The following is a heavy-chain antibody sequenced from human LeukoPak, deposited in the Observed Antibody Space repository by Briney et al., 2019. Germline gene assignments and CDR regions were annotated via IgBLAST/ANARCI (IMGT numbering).Heavy chain of an antibody. CDR2: IYTSGST. Sequence: SETLSLTCTVSGGSISSYYWSWIRQPPGKGLEWIGYIYTSGSTNYNPSLKSRVTISVDTSKNQFSLKLSSVTAADTAVYYCARLDSSPQTYSYYMDVWGKGTTVTVSS. CDR3: ARLDSSPQTYSYYMDV. CDR1: GGSISSYY. V-gene: IGHV4-4*09. J-gene: IGHJ6*03.